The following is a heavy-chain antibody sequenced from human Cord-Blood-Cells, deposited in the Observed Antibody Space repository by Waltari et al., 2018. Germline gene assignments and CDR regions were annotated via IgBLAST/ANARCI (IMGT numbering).Heavy chain of an antibody. D-gene: IGHD6-6*01. V-gene: IGHV4-39*01. Sequence: QLQLQESGPGLVKPSETLSLTSPVSAGSISSSSSYWGRFRRPPGKGLEWIGSIYYSGSTYYNPSLKSRVTISVDTSKNQFSLKLSSVTAADTAVYYCARRGAARPFDYWGQGTLVTVSS. J-gene: IGHJ4*02. CDR3: ARRGAARPFDY. CDR1: AGSISSSSSY. CDR2: IYYSGST.